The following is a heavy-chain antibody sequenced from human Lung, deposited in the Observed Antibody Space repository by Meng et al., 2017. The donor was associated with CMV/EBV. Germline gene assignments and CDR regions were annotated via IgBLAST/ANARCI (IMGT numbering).Heavy chain of an antibody. CDR1: GYTFTSYA. V-gene: IGHV7-4-1*02. CDR2: IDPNTGNP. J-gene: IGHJ4*02. D-gene: IGHD5-24*01. Sequence: QGQLVQSGSDLKQPGASVKVSCRPSGYTFTSYAINWVRQAPGQGPDWMGWIDPNTGNPTYDQGFTGRFVFSLDTSVSTAYLQINSLRADDTAVYYCARDSPLDGYSLLDYWGQGTLVTVSS. CDR3: ARDSPLDGYSLLDY.